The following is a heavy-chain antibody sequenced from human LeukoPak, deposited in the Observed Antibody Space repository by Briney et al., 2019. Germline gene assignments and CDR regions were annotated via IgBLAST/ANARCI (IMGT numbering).Heavy chain of an antibody. Sequence: GGSLRLSCAASGFTFSSYWMSWVRQAPGKGLEWVANIKQDGSEKYYMDSVKGRFTISRDNAKTSLYLQMNSLRAEDTAVYYCARDLSGVTGYTYGRGIDYWGQGTLVTVSS. CDR2: IKQDGSEK. J-gene: IGHJ4*02. CDR1: GFTFSSYW. V-gene: IGHV3-7*01. D-gene: IGHD5-18*01. CDR3: ARDLSGVTGYTYGRGIDY.